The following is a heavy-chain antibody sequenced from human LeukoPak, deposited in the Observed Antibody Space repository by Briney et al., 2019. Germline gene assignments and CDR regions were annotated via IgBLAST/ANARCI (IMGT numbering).Heavy chain of an antibody. D-gene: IGHD3-10*01. Sequence: GGSLRLSCAASGFTFSSYSMNWVRQAPGKGLEWVSSISSSSSYIYYADSVKGRFTISRDNAKNSLYLQMNSLRVEDTAMYYCARVRGAHDYGDFWGRGTLVTVSS. J-gene: IGHJ4*02. V-gene: IGHV3-21*01. CDR3: ARVRGAHDYGDF. CDR2: ISSSSSYI. CDR1: GFTFSSYS.